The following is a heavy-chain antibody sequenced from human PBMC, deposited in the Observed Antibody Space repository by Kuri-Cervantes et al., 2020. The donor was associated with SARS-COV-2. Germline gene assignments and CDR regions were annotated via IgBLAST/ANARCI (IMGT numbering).Heavy chain of an antibody. Sequence: SETLSLTCTVSGGSISSSSYYWGWIRQPPGKGLEWIGEINHSGSTNYNPSLKSRVTISVDTSKNQFSLKLSSVTAADTAVYYCARGSYDFWSGYYYYYGMDVWGQGTTVTVSS. D-gene: IGHD3-3*01. CDR2: INHSGST. CDR3: ARGSYDFWSGYYYYYGMDV. J-gene: IGHJ6*02. V-gene: IGHV4-39*07. CDR1: GGSISSSSYY.